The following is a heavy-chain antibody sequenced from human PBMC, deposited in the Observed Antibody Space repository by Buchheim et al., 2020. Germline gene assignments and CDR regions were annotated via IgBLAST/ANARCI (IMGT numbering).Heavy chain of an antibody. D-gene: IGHD3-22*01. J-gene: IGHJ4*02. Sequence: QVQLVESGGGVVQPGRSLRLSCAASGFTFSSYAMHWVRQAPGKGLEWVAVISYDGSNKYYADSVKGRITISRDNSKNTLYLQMNSLRAEDTAVYYCARDREYYDSSGYYRNYYFDYWGQGTL. V-gene: IGHV3-30-3*01. CDR2: ISYDGSNK. CDR1: GFTFSSYA. CDR3: ARDREYYDSSGYYRNYYFDY.